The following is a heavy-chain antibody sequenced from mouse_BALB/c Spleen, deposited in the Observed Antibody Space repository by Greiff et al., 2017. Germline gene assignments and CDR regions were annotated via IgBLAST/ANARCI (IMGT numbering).Heavy chain of an antibody. D-gene: IGHD1-1*01. Sequence: EVQRVESGGGLVQPGGSLKLSCAASGFTFSSYGMSWVRQTPDKRLELVATINSNGGSTYYPDSVKGRFTISRDNAKNTLYLQMSSLKSEDTAMYYCARDRFFFITTVIDYWGQGTTLTVSS. J-gene: IGHJ2*01. CDR3: ARDRFFFITTVIDY. V-gene: IGHV5-6-3*01. CDR2: INSNGGST. CDR1: GFTFSSYG.